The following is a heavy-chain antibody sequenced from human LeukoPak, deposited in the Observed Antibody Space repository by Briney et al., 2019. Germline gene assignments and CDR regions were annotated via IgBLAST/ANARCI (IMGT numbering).Heavy chain of an antibody. D-gene: IGHD3-3*01. CDR3: ARGGWKYDFWSGPPRDYFDY. CDR2: INPNSGGT. V-gene: IGHV1-2*02. CDR1: GYTFTGYY. J-gene: IGHJ4*02. Sequence: ASVKVSCKASGYTFTGYYMHWVRQAPGQGLEWMGWINPNSGGTNYAQKFQGRVTMTRDTSISTAYMELSGLRSDDTAVYYCARGGWKYDFWSGPPRDYFDYWGQGTLVTVSS.